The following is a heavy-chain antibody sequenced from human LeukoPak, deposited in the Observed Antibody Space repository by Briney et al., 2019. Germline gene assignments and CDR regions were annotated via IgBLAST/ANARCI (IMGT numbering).Heavy chain of an antibody. D-gene: IGHD6-6*01. CDR3: AREASEGSSSVWFDP. Sequence: SQTLSLTCAVSGASVSSNSAAWNWIRQSPARGLEWLGRIYYRSKRYNDYAVSVKSRITINPDTSKNQFSLQLNSVTPEDTAVYYCAREASEGSSSVWFDPWGQGTLVTVSS. CDR2: IYYRSKRYN. V-gene: IGHV6-1*01. CDR1: GASVSSNSAA. J-gene: IGHJ5*02.